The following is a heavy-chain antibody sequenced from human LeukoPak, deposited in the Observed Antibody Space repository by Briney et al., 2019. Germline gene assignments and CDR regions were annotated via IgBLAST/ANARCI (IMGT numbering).Heavy chain of an antibody. D-gene: IGHD3-9*01. CDR2: IKSKADGGTT. CDR3: TSGGITGYYFNY. J-gene: IGHJ4*02. CDR1: GFTFSNAW. Sequence: GGSLRLSCAASGFTFSNAWINWVRQTPGKGLEWVGRIKSKADGGTTDYAAPVKGRFTISRVDSINTLYLQMNSLTPDDTALYHCTSGGITGYYFNYWGQGTLVTVSS. V-gene: IGHV3-15*07.